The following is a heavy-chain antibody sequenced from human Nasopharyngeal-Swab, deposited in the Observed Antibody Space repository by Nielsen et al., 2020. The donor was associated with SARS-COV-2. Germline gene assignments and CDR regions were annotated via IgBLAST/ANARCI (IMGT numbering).Heavy chain of an antibody. CDR1: GYTFTGYY. V-gene: IGHV1-2*06. CDR2: INPNSGGT. CDR3: ARGGGGGLGYCTNGVCPDKYYFDY. Sequence: ASVKVSCKASGYTFTGYYMHWVRQAPGQGLEWMGRINPNSGGTNYAQKFQGRVTMTRDTSISTAYMERSRLGSDDTAVYYGARGGGGGLGYCTNGVCPDKYYFDYWGQGTLVTVSS. D-gene: IGHD2-8*01. J-gene: IGHJ4*02.